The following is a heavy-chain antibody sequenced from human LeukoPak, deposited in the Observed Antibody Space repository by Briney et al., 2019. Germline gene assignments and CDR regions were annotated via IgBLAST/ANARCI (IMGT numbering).Heavy chain of an antibody. J-gene: IGHJ6*02. CDR1: GGSISNYY. CDR3: ARAEPEDYYYYGMDV. Sequence: SETLSLTCTVSGGSISNYYWIWIRQPPGKGLEWIGFIYYSGNTNYNPSLKSRVTISVDTSKNQFSLKLSSVTAADTAVYYCARAEPEDYYYYGMDVWGQGTTVTVSS. V-gene: IGHV4-59*01. CDR2: IYYSGNT. D-gene: IGHD1-14*01.